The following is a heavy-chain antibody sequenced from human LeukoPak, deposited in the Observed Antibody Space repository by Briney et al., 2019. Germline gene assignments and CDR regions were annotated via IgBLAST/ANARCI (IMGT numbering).Heavy chain of an antibody. V-gene: IGHV3-30*18. CDR3: AKDFHLVTTLYY. Sequence: GGSLRLSCAASGFTFSSYGMHGVRQAPGKGLEWVAVISYDGRLKYYADSVKGRFTISRDNSKNTLYLQMNSLRGEDTALYYCAKDFHLVTTLYYWGEGTLATVSS. D-gene: IGHD2-21*02. CDR2: ISYDGRLK. J-gene: IGHJ4*02. CDR1: GFTFSSYG.